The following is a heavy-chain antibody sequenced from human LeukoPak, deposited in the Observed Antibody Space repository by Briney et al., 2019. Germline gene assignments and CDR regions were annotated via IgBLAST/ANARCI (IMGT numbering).Heavy chain of an antibody. CDR2: IYTSGST. D-gene: IGHD3-10*01. CDR1: GGSISSYY. J-gene: IGHJ6*03. V-gene: IGHV4-4*07. CDR3: ARDISARFDYYYYYYMDV. Sequence: PSETLSLTCTVSGGSISSYYWSWIRQPAGKGLEWIGRIYTSGSTNYNPSLKSRVTMSVDTSKNQFSLKLSSVTAADTAVYYCARDISARFDYYYYYYMDVWGKGTTVTVSS.